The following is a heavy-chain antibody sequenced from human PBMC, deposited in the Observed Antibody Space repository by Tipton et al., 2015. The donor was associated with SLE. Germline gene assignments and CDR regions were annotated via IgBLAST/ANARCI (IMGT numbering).Heavy chain of an antibody. J-gene: IGHJ5*02. D-gene: IGHD2-2*01. Sequence: SLRLSCEVSGFTFSSYRMIWVRQAPGKGLEWVSSISSSSNYKYHADSVKGRFTISRDNAKNSLYLQMNSLRAEDTAVYYCARVVVGDWFDPWGQGTLVTVSS. CDR2: ISSSSNYK. CDR3: ARVVVGDWFDP. CDR1: GFTFSSYR. V-gene: IGHV3-21*01.